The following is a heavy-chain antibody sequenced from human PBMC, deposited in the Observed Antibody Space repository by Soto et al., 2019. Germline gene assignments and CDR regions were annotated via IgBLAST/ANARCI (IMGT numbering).Heavy chain of an antibody. CDR1: GLTFSSNS. D-gene: IGHD5-12*01. V-gene: IGHV3-23*01. CDR2: ISIGGDKT. Sequence: EVQLLESGGDLIQPGGSLRLSCAASGLTFSSNSFTWVRQAPGKGLEYVSGISIGGDKTWHADSVKGRFTVSRDNSKNTVYLQMNSLRVDDTAVYYCAKWDGYGDNWGQGTLVTVSS. J-gene: IGHJ4*02. CDR3: AKWDGYGDN.